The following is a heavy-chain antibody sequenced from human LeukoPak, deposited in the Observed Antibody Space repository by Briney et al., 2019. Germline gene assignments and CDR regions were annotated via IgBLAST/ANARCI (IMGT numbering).Heavy chain of an antibody. CDR3: ARSRITMVRGVNDAFDI. V-gene: IGHV1-69*06. CDR2: IIPIFGTA. CDR1: GYTFTGYY. J-gene: IGHJ3*02. Sequence: ASVKVSCKASGYTFTGYYMHWVRQAPGQGLEWMGGIIPIFGTANYAQKFQGRVTITADKSTSTAYMELSSLRSEDTAVYYCARSRITMVRGVNDAFDIWGQGTMVTVSS. D-gene: IGHD3-10*01.